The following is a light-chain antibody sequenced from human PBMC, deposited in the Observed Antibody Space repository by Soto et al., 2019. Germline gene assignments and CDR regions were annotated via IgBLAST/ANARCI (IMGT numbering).Light chain of an antibody. CDR1: QSVSSSY. CDR3: HQYDSSPLT. V-gene: IGKV3-20*01. Sequence: EIVLTQSPGTLSLSPGERATLSCRASQSVSSSYLAWYQQKPGQAPRLLIYGASSRATGIPDRFSGSGSGTHLTLTISRLEPEDFAVYYCHQYDSSPLTFGGGTKVEIK. CDR2: GAS. J-gene: IGKJ4*01.